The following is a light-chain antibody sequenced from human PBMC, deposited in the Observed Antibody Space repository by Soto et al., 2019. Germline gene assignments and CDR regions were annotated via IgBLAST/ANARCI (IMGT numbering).Light chain of an antibody. J-gene: IGLJ2*01. CDR1: SGHSSYA. Sequence: QPVLTQSPSASASLGASVKLTCTLSSGHSSYAIAWHQQQPEQGPRYLMKLNSDGSHSTGDGIPDRFSGSSSGAERYLTSSSLQSEDEADYDCQTWGPGIVVFGGGTQLTVL. CDR3: QTWGPGIVV. CDR2: LNSDGSH. V-gene: IGLV4-69*01.